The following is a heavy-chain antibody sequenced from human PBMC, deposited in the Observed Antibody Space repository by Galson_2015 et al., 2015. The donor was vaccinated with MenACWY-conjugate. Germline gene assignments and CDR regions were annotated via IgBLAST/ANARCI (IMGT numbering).Heavy chain of an antibody. D-gene: IGHD1-20*01. CDR1: GFTFSSYA. V-gene: IGHV3-23*01. J-gene: IGHJ4*02. CDR2: ISGSGDIT. CDR3: AKTRYNWGLFYFDY. Sequence: SLRLSCAASGFTFSSYAMTWVRQAPGKGLEWVSAISGSGDITYYADSVKGRFTISRDNSKNMLYLQMNSLRADDTAVYYCAKTRYNWGLFYFDYWGQGTLVTVSS.